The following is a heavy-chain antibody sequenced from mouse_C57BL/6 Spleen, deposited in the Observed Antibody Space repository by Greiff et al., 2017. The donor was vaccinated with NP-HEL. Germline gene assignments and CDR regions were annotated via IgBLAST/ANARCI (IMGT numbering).Heavy chain of an antibody. J-gene: IGHJ3*01. D-gene: IGHD2-2*01. Sequence: QVQLQQSGAELVRPGASVTLSCKASGYTFTDYEMHWVKQTPVHGLEWIGAIDPETGGTAYNQKFKGKAILTADKSSSTAYMELRSLTSEDSAVYYCTRRWLRQAWFAYWGQGTLVTVSA. V-gene: IGHV1-15*01. CDR2: IDPETGGT. CDR3: TRRWLRQAWFAY. CDR1: GYTFTDYE.